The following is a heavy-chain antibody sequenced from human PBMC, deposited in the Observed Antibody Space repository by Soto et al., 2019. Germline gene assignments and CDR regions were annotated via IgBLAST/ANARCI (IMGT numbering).Heavy chain of an antibody. J-gene: IGHJ4*02. D-gene: IGHD3-9*01. V-gene: IGHV1-46*01. CDR1: GYTFTNSY. CDR3: ARDPSGPLLRYYPLDY. Sequence: ASVKVSCKASGYTFTNSYIHWVRQAPGQGLEWMAILNPNGGSTNYAQNFQGRVTMTRDTSTSTVYMELSSLTSEDTAVYYCARDPSGPLLRYYPLDYWGQGTLVTVSS. CDR2: LNPNGGST.